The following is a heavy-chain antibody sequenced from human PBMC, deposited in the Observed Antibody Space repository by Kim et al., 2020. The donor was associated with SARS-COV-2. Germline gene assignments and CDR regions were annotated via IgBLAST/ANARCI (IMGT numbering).Heavy chain of an antibody. CDR1: GFTFSDYY. D-gene: IGHD5-12*01. V-gene: IGHV3-11*06. CDR2: ISSSSSYT. CDR3: ARHGYNSNWYFDL. J-gene: IGHJ2*01. Sequence: GGSLRLSCAASGFTFSDYYMSWIRQAPGKGLEWVSYISSSSSYTNYADSVKGRFTISRDNAKNSLYLQMNSLRAEDTAVYYCARHGYNSNWYFDLWGRGTLVTVSS.